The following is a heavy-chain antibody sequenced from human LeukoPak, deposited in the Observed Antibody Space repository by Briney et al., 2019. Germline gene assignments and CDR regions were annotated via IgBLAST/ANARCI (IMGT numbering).Heavy chain of an antibody. CDR3: ARTNYDILTGYPNWFDP. CDR2: IYPGDSDT. J-gene: IGHJ5*02. V-gene: IGHV5-51*01. D-gene: IGHD3-9*01. Sequence: GESPKISCKCSGYSFTSYWIGWVRQMPGKGLEWMGIIYPGDSDTRYSPSFQGQVTVSADKSISTAYLQWSSLKASDTAMYYCARTNYDILTGYPNWFDPWGQGTLVTVSS. CDR1: GYSFTSYW.